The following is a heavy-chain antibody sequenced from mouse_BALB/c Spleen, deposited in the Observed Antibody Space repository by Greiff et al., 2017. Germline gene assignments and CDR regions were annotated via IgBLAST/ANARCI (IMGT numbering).Heavy chain of an antibody. V-gene: IGHV6-6*01. CDR1: GYTFSDDW. CDR3: TRLMITTWGFAY. D-gene: IGHD2-4*01. CDR2: IRSNANNHET. Sequence: EVQGVESGGGLVQPGGSMKLSCAASGYTFSDDWMDWVRQAPEKGLEWVAEIRSNANNHETYYAESVKGRFTITRDDSKTSVNLQMNILRAEDTGIYYCTRLMITTWGFAYWGQGTLVTVSA. J-gene: IGHJ3*01.